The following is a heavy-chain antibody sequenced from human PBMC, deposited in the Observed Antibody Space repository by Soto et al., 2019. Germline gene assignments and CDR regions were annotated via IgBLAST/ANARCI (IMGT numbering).Heavy chain of an antibody. D-gene: IGHD6-13*01. CDR1: GGSISTSNC. CDR2: IYHSGST. J-gene: IGHJ4*02. V-gene: IGHV4-4*02. Sequence: PSETLSLTCAVSGGSISTSNCWSWVRPPPGKGLEWIGEIYHSGSTNYNPSLKSRVTISVDKSKNQFSLKLSSVTAADTAVYYCARAAMGGSSWPFDYWGQGTLVTVS. CDR3: ARAAMGGSSWPFDY.